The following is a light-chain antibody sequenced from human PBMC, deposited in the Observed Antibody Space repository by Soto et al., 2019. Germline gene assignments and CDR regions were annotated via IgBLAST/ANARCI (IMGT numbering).Light chain of an antibody. V-gene: IGLV1-44*01. J-gene: IGLJ3*02. CDR3: AAWDDSLNGFLV. CDR1: RSNIGTNT. CDR2: GND. Sequence: QSVLTQPPSVSGTPGQRVTMSCSGSRSNIGTNTVNWYQHLPGTAPKLLIWGNDRRPWGVPDRFSGSKSGTSASLAISWLHSEDEAGYFCAAWDDSLNGFLVFGGGTKVTVL.